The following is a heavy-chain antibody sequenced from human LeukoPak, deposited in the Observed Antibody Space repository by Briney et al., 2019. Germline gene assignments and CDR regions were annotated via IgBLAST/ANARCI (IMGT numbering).Heavy chain of an antibody. D-gene: IGHD3-10*01. CDR1: GLTFSSYA. CDR2: ISYDGRKK. J-gene: IGHJ4*02. CDR3: ARGRRGDVRSGFDY. Sequence: PGGSLRLSCGASGLTFSSYAMHWVRQAPGKGLEWVADISYDGRKKYYADSVKGRFTISRDNSKNTLYLQMNSLRAEDTAVYYCARGRRGDVRSGFDYWGQGTLVTVSS. V-gene: IGHV3-30*04.